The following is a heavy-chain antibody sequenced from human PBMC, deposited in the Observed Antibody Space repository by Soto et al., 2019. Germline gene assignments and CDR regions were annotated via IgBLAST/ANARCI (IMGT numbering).Heavy chain of an antibody. CDR2: ISAYNGNT. Sequence: QVQLVQSGAEVKKPGASVKVSCKTSGYTFTSYGISWVRQAPGQGLEWMGWISAYNGNTKYAQKLQCRVTMTTDTSTSTAYMERRSLGSDDTAVYYCARDAAIGMNDYWGQGTLVTVSS. J-gene: IGHJ4*02. D-gene: IGHD1-20*01. V-gene: IGHV1-18*01. CDR3: ARDAAIGMNDY. CDR1: GYTFTSYG.